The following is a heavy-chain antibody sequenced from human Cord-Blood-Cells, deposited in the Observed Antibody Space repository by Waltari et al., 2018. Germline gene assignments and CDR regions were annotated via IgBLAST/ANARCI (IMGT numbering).Heavy chain of an antibody. D-gene: IGHD6-6*01. CDR2: INHSGST. J-gene: IGHJ4*02. CDR1: GGSFSGYY. CDR3: ARTAYSSSSPHIDY. Sequence: QVQLQQWGAGLLKPSEPLSLTCAVYGGSFSGYYWSWIRQPPGRGREWIGEINHSGSTNYNPSLKSRVTISVDTSKNQFSLKLSSVTAADTAVYYCARTAYSSSSPHIDYWGQGTLVTVSS. V-gene: IGHV4-34*01.